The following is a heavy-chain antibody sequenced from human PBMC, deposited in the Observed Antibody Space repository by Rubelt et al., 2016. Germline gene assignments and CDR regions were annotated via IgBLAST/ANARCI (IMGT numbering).Heavy chain of an antibody. CDR1: GYSISSGYY. D-gene: IGHD3-10*01. V-gene: IGHV4-38-2*02. J-gene: IGHJ5*02. Sequence: QVQLQGSGPGLVKPSETLSLTCTVSGYSISSGYYWGWIRQPPGKGLEWIGYIYYSGSTHYNPSLQSRVTISVDTYKNQFSQKGSCVTAADTAVYYCARGAMVRGVDPWGQGTLVTVSS. CDR3: ARGAMVRGVDP. CDR2: IYYSGST.